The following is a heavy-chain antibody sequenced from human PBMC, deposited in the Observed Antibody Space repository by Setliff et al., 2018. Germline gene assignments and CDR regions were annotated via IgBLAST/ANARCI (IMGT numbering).Heavy chain of an antibody. V-gene: IGHV4-61*09. CDR3: ARDPSLVYSSSWYEYYYYMDV. CDR2: IYTSWST. J-gene: IGHJ6*03. D-gene: IGHD6-13*01. Sequence: SETLSLTCTVSGDSISSRRNYWGWFRQPAGKELEWIGQIYTSWSTNYNPSLKSRVTISLDTSKNQFSLSLTSVTAEDTAVYYCARDPSLVYSSSWYEYYYYMDVWGKGTTVTVSS. CDR1: GDSISSRRNY.